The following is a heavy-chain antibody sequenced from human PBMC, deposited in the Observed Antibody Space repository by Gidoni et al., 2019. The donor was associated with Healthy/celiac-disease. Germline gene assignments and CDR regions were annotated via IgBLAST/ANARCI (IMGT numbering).Heavy chain of an antibody. Sequence: QVQPVQSGAEVKKPGASVTVPCKASGYTFTGYYMHWVRQAPGQGLQWMGWINPNSGGTNYAQKFQGWVTMTRDTSISKAYMELSRLRSDDTAVYYCARQWGVRGPLDYWGQGTLVTVSS. CDR3: ARQWGVRGPLDY. D-gene: IGHD3-10*01. CDR1: GYTFTGYY. CDR2: INPNSGGT. J-gene: IGHJ4*02. V-gene: IGHV1-2*04.